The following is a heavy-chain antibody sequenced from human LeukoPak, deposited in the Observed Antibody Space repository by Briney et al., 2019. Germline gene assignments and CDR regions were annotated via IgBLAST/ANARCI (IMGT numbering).Heavy chain of an antibody. D-gene: IGHD2-21*01. CDR2: IYHSGST. J-gene: IGHJ4*02. CDR1: GGSISSGGYS. V-gene: IGHV4-30-2*01. CDR3: ARVAGGDLIDY. Sequence: SETLSLTCTVSGGSISSGGYSWSWIRQPPGKGLEWIGYIYHSGSTYYNPSLKSRVTISVDRSKNQFSLKLSSVTAADTAVYYCARVAGGDLIDYWGQGTLVTVSS.